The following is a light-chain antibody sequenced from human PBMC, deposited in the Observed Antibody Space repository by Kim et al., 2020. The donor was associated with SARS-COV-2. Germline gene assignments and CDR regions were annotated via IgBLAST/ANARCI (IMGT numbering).Light chain of an antibody. CDR1: QSVSGTY. CDR3: HQYGGSPT. CDR2: GAS. J-gene: IGKJ4*01. Sequence: EIVLAQSPATLSLSSGERATLSCRASQSVSGTYLSWYQQKPGQAPRLLIYGASSRATGIPDRFSGSWSGTDFTLTISRLEPEDFAVYYCHQYGGSPTFGGGTKVDI. V-gene: IGKV3-20*01.